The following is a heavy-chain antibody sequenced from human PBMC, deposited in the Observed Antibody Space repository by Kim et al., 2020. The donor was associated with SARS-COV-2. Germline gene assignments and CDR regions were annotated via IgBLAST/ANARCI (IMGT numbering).Heavy chain of an antibody. CDR1: GGSISSSSYY. J-gene: IGHJ5*02. Sequence: SETLSLTCTVSGGSISSSSYYWGWIRQPPGKGLEWIGSIYYSGSTYYNPSLKSRVTISVDTSKNQFSLKLSSVTAADTAVYYCAKHYDILTGYRKYNWFDPWGQGTLVTVSS. D-gene: IGHD3-9*01. V-gene: IGHV4-39*01. CDR3: AKHYDILTGYRKYNWFDP. CDR2: IYYSGST.